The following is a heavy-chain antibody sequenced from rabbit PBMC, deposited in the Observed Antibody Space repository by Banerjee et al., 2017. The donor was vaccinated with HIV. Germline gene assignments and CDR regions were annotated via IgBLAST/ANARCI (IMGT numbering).Heavy chain of an antibody. CDR2: IYTSSSGST. CDR1: GFSFSSSYY. Sequence: QSLEESGGDLVKPGASLTLTCTASGFSFSSSYYMCWVRQAPGKGLEWIACIYTSSSGSTYYASWAKGRFTISKTSSTTVTLQMTSLTAADTATYFCARGSGSTVYNLWGPGTLVTVS. V-gene: IGHV1S40*01. CDR3: ARGSGSTVYNL. J-gene: IGHJ4*01. D-gene: IGHD4-2*01.